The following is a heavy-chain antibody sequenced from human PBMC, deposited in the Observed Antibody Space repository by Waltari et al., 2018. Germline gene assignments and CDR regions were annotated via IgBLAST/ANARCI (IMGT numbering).Heavy chain of an antibody. V-gene: IGHV3-15*01. D-gene: IGHD4-17*01. CDR3: TTDRYAEYVFDH. J-gene: IGHJ4*02. CDR1: GFTFHTAW. Sequence: EVQLVESGGRLVKPGGSLRLYCADYGFTFHTAWMNWVRQAPGKGLEWVGRIKSNTDGGTTDYAAPVKGRFTISRDTSKNTLYLQINSLKIEDTAVYYCTTDRYAEYVFDHWGQGTLVTVSS. CDR2: IKSNTDGGTT.